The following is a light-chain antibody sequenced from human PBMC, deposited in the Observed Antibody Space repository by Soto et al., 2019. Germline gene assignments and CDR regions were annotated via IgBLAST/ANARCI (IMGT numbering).Light chain of an antibody. CDR2: GAS. J-gene: IGKJ1*01. V-gene: IGKV3-15*01. CDR3: QQYNIWPQT. Sequence: EIVMTQSPATLSVSPVERATLSCMASQSVGNNLAWYRQKSGQAPRLLIYGASTRATGIPARFSGSGSGTEFTLTISSLQSEDFAVYFCQQYNIWPQTFGQGTKVDIK. CDR1: QSVGNN.